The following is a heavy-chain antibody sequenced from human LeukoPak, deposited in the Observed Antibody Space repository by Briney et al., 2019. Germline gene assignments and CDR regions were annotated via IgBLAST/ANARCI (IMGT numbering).Heavy chain of an antibody. CDR3: AKDPHGSSWFDY. D-gene: IGHD6-13*01. CDR2: ISGSGGST. Sequence: GGSLRLSCAASGFTFSSYAMSWVRQAPGKGLEWVSAISGSGGSTYYADSVKGRFTISRDNSKNTLYLQMKSLRAEDTAVYYCAKDPHGSSWFDYWGQGTLVTVSS. CDR1: GFTFSSYA. V-gene: IGHV3-23*01. J-gene: IGHJ4*02.